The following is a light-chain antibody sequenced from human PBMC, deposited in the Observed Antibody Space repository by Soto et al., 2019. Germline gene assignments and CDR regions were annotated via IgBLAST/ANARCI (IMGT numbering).Light chain of an antibody. J-gene: IGKJ2*01. CDR2: EAS. CDR1: QSVRGSY. Sequence: IVLTQSPGTLSLSPGERVALSCRASQSVRGSYLAWYQQKPGQAPRLLIYEASRRAPGIPDRFSGSGSGTDFILTINKLEPEDLALYFCQQYASSPHTFGQGTKLEMK. CDR3: QQYASSPHT. V-gene: IGKV3-20*01.